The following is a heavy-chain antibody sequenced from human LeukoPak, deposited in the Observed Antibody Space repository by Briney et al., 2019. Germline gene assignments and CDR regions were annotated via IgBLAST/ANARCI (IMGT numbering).Heavy chain of an antibody. V-gene: IGHV4-34*01. CDR2: INHSGST. CDR3: ARGAPGY. J-gene: IGHJ4*02. CDR1: GGSFSGYS. Sequence: SETLSLTCAVYGGSFSGYSWTWIRQPPGKGLEWIGEINHSGSTNYNPSLESRVTISVDTSKKQFSLKLSSVTAADTAVYYCARGAPGYWGQGTLVTVSS.